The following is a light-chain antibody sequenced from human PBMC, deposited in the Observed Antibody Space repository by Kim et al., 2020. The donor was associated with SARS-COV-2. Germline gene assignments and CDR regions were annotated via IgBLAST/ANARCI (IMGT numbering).Light chain of an antibody. V-gene: IGLV3-19*01. CDR1: SLRSYY. CDR3: NSRDSSGNHVV. J-gene: IGLJ2*01. CDR2: GKN. Sequence: ALGQKGRIKCKGDSLRSYYASWNQQKPGQAPVLVIYGKNNRPSGIPDRFSGSSSGNTASLTITGAQAEDEADYYCNSRDSSGNHVVFGGGTQLTVL.